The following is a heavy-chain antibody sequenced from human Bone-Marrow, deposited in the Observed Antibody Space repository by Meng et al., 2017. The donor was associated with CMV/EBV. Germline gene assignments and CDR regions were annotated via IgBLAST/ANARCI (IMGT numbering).Heavy chain of an antibody. CDR3: ARDLGQQLVLYYFDY. Sequence: ASVKVSCKTSGYTFSAHFVNWVRQAPGQGLEWMGWINTNSGDTAYAQKFQGRVTMTRDTSISTAYMGLSRLTSDDTALYYCARDLGQQLVLYYFDYWGQGTLVTVSS. V-gene: IGHV1-2*02. J-gene: IGHJ4*02. CDR2: INTNSGDT. CDR1: GYTFSAHF. D-gene: IGHD1-1*01.